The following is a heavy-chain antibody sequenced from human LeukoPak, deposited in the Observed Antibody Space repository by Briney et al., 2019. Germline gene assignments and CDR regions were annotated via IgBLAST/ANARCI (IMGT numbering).Heavy chain of an antibody. J-gene: IGHJ5*02. CDR3: AKARYRGVIWFDP. D-gene: IGHD3-10*01. Sequence: GGSLRLSCAASGFTFSSYAMSWVRQAPGKGLEWVSGISGSGGSTYYADSGKGRFTISRDNSKNTLYLQMNSLRAEDTAVYYCAKARYRGVIWFDPWGQGTLVTVSS. CDR1: GFTFSSYA. V-gene: IGHV3-23*01. CDR2: ISGSGGST.